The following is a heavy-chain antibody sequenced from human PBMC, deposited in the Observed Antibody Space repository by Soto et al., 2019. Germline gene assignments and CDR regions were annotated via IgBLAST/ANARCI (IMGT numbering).Heavy chain of an antibody. V-gene: IGHV3-33*01. CDR1: GFTFSRYG. CDR3: TIYIFSYSGYGDAFDI. CDR2: IGHDGSTK. Sequence: QVHLVESGGGVVQPGRSLRLSCAASGFTFSRYGMNWVRQAPGKGLEWVAGIGHDGSTKYYADSVKGRLTISRDNSKNTINIQINNLIFYYTSFYYFTIYIFSYSGYGDAFDIWGQGTMVTVSS. J-gene: IGHJ3*02. D-gene: IGHD5-12*01.